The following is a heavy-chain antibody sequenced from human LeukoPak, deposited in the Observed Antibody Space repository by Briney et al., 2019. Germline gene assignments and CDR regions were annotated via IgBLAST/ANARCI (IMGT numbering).Heavy chain of an antibody. CDR3: ARDSGPRVAEDLWAFDI. Sequence: PGGSLRLSCAASGFTFSSYWMQWVRQAPGKGLVWVSRIDGDGSSTNYADSVKGRFTISRDNAKNTLYLQMNSLRAEDTAVYYCARDSGPRVAEDLWAFDIWGQGTMVTVSS. V-gene: IGHV3-74*01. CDR2: IDGDGSST. D-gene: IGHD3-3*01. CDR1: GFTFSSYW. J-gene: IGHJ3*02.